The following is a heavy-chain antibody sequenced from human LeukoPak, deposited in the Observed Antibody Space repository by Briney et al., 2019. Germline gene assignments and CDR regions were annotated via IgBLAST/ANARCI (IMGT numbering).Heavy chain of an antibody. V-gene: IGHV4-59*08. CDR1: GGSISSYY. J-gene: IGHJ5*02. CDR2: IYYSGST. D-gene: IGHD3-9*01. CDR3: ARLNYDILTGYYNYYWFDP. Sequence: PSETLSLTCTVSGGSISSYYWSWIRQPPGKGLEWFGYIYYSGSTNYNPSLKSRVTISVDTSKNQFSLKLSSVTAADTAVYYCARLNYDILTGYYNYYWFDPWGQGTLVTVSS.